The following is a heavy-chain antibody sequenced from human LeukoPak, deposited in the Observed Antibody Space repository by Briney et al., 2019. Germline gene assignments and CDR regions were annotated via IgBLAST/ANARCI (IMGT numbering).Heavy chain of an antibody. CDR2: INPNSGGT. CDR1: GYTFTSYY. CDR3: ARDFYGGNSDSDY. J-gene: IGHJ4*02. V-gene: IGHV1-2*02. D-gene: IGHD4-23*01. Sequence: ASVKVSCKASGYTFTSYYMHWVRQAPGQGLEWMGWINPNSGGTNYAQKFQGRVTMTRDTSISTAYMELSRLRSDDTAVYYCARDFYGGNSDSDYWGQGTLVTVSS.